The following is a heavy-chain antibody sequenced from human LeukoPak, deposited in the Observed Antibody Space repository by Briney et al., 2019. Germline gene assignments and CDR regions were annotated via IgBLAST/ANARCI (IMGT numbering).Heavy chain of an antibody. CDR2: IYYSGST. CDR3: ARFLSDSSGWNADAFDI. D-gene: IGHD6-19*01. V-gene: IGHV4-59*02. Sequence: SETLSLTCTVSGGSVSSYYWSWIRQPPGKGLKWIGFIYYSGSTNYNPSLKSRVTISVDTSKNQFSLKLNSVTAADTAVYYCARFLSDSSGWNADAFDIWGQGTMVTVSS. CDR1: GGSVSSYY. J-gene: IGHJ3*02.